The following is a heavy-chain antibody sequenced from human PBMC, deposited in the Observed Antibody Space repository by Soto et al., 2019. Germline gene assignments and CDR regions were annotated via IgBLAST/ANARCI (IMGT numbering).Heavy chain of an antibody. CDR3: ARLYSSGWYGPGRY. CDR1: GFTFDDYG. Sequence: EVQLLESGGGLVQPGGSLTLSCAASGFTFDDYGMSWVRQAPGKGLEWVSGINWNGGSTGYADSVKGRFTISRDNANNSLYLQMTSLRAEDTALYYCARLYSSGWYGPGRYWGQGTLVTVSS. D-gene: IGHD6-19*01. J-gene: IGHJ4*02. CDR2: INWNGGST. V-gene: IGHV3-20*04.